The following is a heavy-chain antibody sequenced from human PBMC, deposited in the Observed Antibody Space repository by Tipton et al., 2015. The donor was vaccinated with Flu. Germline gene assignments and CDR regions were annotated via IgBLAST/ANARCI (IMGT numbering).Heavy chain of an antibody. J-gene: IGHJ4*02. D-gene: IGHD2-15*01. CDR2: ISGSGGST. CDR3: AKEWLLVVVAATFDY. Sequence: SLRLSCAASGFTFSSYAMSWVRQAPGKGLEWVSAISGSGGSTYYADSVKGRFTIPRDNSKNTLYLQMNSLRAEDTAVYYCAKEWLLVVVAATFDYWGQGTLVTVSS. V-gene: IGHV3-23*01. CDR1: GFTFSSYA.